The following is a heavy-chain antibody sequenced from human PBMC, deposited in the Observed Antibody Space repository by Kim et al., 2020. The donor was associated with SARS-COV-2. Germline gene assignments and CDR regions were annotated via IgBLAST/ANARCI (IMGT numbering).Heavy chain of an antibody. J-gene: IGHJ2*01. CDR3: ASGYCTSTSCPYWYFDL. Sequence: SVKVSCKASGGTFSSYAISWVRQAPGQGLEWMGRITPIVGIPNYAQKFQGRVTITADKSTSTAYMELSSLRSEDTAVYYCASGYCTSTSCPYWYFDLWGRGTLVTVSS. CDR1: GGTFSSYA. V-gene: IGHV1-69*04. CDR2: ITPIVGIP. D-gene: IGHD2-2*03.